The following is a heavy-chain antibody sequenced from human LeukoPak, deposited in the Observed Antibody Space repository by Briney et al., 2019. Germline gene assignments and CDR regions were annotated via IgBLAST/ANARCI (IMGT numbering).Heavy chain of an antibody. J-gene: IGHJ4*02. Sequence: QPGGSLRLSCAASGFTFSSYAMSWVRQAPGKGLEWVSAISGSGGSTYYADSVKGRFTISRDNSNNSLYVQMNSLRAEDTAVYYCAKDSSIAVAGRDYFDYWGQGTLVTVSS. CDR2: ISGSGGST. CDR3: AKDSSIAVAGRDYFDY. D-gene: IGHD6-19*01. CDR1: GFTFSSYA. V-gene: IGHV3-23*01.